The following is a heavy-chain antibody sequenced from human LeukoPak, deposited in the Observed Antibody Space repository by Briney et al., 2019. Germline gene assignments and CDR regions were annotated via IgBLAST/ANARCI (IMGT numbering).Heavy chain of an antibody. CDR1: GFTFDDYG. V-gene: IGHV3-20*04. D-gene: IGHD2-2*02. CDR2: INWNGGST. CDR3: ARDSIVVVPAAILADYYYYMDV. J-gene: IGHJ6*03. Sequence: GGSLRLSCAASGFTFDDYGMSWVRQAPGKGLEWVSGINWNGGSTGCADSVKGRFTISRDNAKNSLYLQMNSLRAEDTALYYCARDSIVVVPAAILADYYYYMDVWGKGTTVTVSS.